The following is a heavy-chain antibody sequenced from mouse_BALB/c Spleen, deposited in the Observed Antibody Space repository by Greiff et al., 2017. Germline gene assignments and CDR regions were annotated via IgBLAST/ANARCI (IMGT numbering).Heavy chain of an antibody. D-gene: IGHD2-4*01. CDR1: GYSITSGYY. V-gene: IGHV3-6*02. Sequence: ESGPGLVKPSQSLSLTCSVTGYSITSGYYWNWIRQFPGNKLEWMGYISYDGSNNYNPSLKNRISITRDTSKNQFFLKLNSVTTEDTATYYCASDDYDDGYAMDYWGQGTSVTVSS. J-gene: IGHJ4*01. CDR3: ASDDYDDGYAMDY. CDR2: ISYDGSN.